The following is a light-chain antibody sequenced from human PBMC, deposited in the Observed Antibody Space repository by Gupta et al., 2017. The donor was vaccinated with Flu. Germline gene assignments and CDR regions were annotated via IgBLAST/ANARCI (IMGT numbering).Light chain of an antibody. V-gene: IGKV1-5*03. CDR3: QHENCSSRT. CDR1: QSISSW. J-gene: IGKJ1*01. CDR2: KAS. Sequence: DIQMTQSPSTLSASVGDRVTINCRASQSISSWLAWYQQKPGKAPKLLIYKASTVEDGVPSRFSGSGSGTEFTLTISSLQPDDFATYYCQHENCSSRTFGQGTKVEIK.